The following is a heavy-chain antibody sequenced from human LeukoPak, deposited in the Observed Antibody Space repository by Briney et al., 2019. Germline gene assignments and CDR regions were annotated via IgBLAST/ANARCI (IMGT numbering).Heavy chain of an antibody. J-gene: IGHJ4*02. Sequence: GGSLRLSCAVSGFTFGNDWMHWVRQAPGKGLVWVSRINSDGSSTNYADSVEGRFTISRDSAKNTLYLQMNSLRAEDTAVYYCAAGGYHLPNWGQGTLVTVSS. D-gene: IGHD2-2*01. CDR1: GFTFGNDW. CDR2: INSDGSST. CDR3: AAGGYHLPN. V-gene: IGHV3-74*01.